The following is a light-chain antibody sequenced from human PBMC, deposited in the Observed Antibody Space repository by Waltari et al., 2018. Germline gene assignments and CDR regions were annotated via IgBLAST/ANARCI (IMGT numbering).Light chain of an antibody. V-gene: IGKV1-12*01. CDR3: QQGSMFPRT. CDR1: QGISTW. J-gene: IGKJ1*01. CDR2: AAS. Sequence: DIQMTHSPSSVAASVGESVTIPCRASQGISTWVAWYQQKPGKAPQLLIYAASTLQSGVPSRFSGSGSGTDFTRTISNLQPEDVATYYCQQGSMFPRTFGQGTKVEIQ.